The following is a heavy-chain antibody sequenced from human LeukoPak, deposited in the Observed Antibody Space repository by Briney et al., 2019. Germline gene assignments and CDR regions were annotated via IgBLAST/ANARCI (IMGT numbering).Heavy chain of an antibody. D-gene: IGHD6-19*01. V-gene: IGHV4-39*07. Sequence: TSETLSLTCTVSGDSISNGGYYWGWIRQPPGKGLEWIGSIYYSGSTYYNPSLKSRVTISVDTSKNQFSLKLSSVTAADTAVYYCARDPVRGVAGLFGFDPWGQGTLVTVSS. J-gene: IGHJ5*02. CDR2: IYYSGST. CDR1: GDSISNGGYY. CDR3: ARDPVRGVAGLFGFDP.